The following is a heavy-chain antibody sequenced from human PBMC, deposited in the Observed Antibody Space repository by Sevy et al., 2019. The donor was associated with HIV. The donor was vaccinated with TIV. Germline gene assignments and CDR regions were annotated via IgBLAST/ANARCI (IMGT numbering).Heavy chain of an antibody. CDR2: IYYSGST. Sequence: SETLSLTCTVSGGSISSSSYYWGWIRQPPGKGLEWIGSIYYSGSTYYNPSLKSRVTISVDTSKNQFSLKLSSVTAADTAVYYCARVGYCSSTSCYSYYYYYGMDVWGQGTMVTVSS. V-gene: IGHV4-39*01. J-gene: IGHJ6*02. CDR1: GGSISSSSYY. D-gene: IGHD2-2*01. CDR3: ARVGYCSSTSCYSYYYYYGMDV.